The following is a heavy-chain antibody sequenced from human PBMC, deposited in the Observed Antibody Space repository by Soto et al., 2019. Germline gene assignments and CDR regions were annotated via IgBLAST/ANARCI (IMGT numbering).Heavy chain of an antibody. V-gene: IGHV4-59*01. CDR2: IYYSGST. J-gene: IGHJ4*02. Sequence: SETLSLTCTVSGGSISSYYWSWIRQPPGKGLEWIGYIYYSGSTNYNPSLKSRVTISVDTSKNQFSLKLSSVTAADTAVYYCPRYHRRYWGQGTLVTVSS. CDR1: GGSISSYY. CDR3: PRYHRRY.